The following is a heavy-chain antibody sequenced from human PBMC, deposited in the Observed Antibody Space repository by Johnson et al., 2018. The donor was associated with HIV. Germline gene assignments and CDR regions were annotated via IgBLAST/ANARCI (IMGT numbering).Heavy chain of an antibody. CDR3: ARAPGAGDAFDI. D-gene: IGHD7-27*01. Sequence: QVQLVESGGGLVQPGRSLRLSCAASGFTFSNYAIHWVRQAPGKGLEWVAIVAYDGSKKCYADSMKGRFTISRDNSKNTLYLQMNSLRAEDTAVYYCARAPGAGDAFDIWGQGTMVTVSS. CDR1: GFTFSNYA. V-gene: IGHV3-30*03. J-gene: IGHJ3*02. CDR2: VAYDGSKK.